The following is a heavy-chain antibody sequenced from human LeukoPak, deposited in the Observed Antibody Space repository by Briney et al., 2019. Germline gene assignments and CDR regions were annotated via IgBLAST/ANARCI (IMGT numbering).Heavy chain of an antibody. J-gene: IGHJ1*01. Sequence: GGSLRLSCAASGFTFSSYSMNWVRQAPGKGLEWVSSISSSSSYIYYADSVKGRFTISRDNAKNSLYLQMNSLRAEDTAVYYCASSRISMISDFQHWGQGTTVTISS. CDR3: ASSRISMISDFQH. D-gene: IGHD3-22*01. CDR1: GFTFSSYS. V-gene: IGHV3-21*01. CDR2: ISSSSSYI.